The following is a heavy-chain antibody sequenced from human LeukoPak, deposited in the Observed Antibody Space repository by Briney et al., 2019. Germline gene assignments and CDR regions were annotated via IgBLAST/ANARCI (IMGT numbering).Heavy chain of an antibody. CDR2: IRSKAYGGTT. V-gene: IGHV3-49*04. CDR3: TRAPGDLAGHLDY. Sequence: GGSLRLSCTASGFTFGDYAMSWVRRAPGKGLEWVGFIRSKAYGGTTEYAASVKGRFTISRDDSKSIAYLQMNSLKTEDTAVYYCTRAPGDLAGHLDYWGQGTLVTVSP. J-gene: IGHJ4*02. CDR1: GFTFGDYA. D-gene: IGHD2-21*02.